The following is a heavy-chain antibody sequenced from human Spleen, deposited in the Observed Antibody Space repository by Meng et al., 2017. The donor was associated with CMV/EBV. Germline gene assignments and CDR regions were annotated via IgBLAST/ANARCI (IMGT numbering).Heavy chain of an antibody. J-gene: IGHJ4*02. V-gene: IGHV3-23*01. D-gene: IGHD6-13*01. CDR1: RFTFSNFA. CDR2: ITATSGST. CDR3: AKAFSSSWYREYYDF. Sequence: GESLKISCAVSRFTFSNFAMSWVRQAPGKGLEWVSAITATSGSTYHADSVKGRFTISRDNSKNTLFLQMNNLRAEDTAIYYCAKAFSSSWYREYYDFWGQGTLVTVSS.